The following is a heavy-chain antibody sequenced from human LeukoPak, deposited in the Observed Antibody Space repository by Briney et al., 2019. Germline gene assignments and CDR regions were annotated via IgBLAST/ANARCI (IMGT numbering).Heavy chain of an antibody. V-gene: IGHV4-30-4*07. CDR1: GLSIGSRGHS. CDR3: ARDLTPGFCSGGSCEGAFDV. CDR2: VYHSGST. Sequence: SETLSLTCDVSGLSIGSRGHSWSWIRQPPGKGLEWIAYVYHSGSTYYNPSLRSRVSMSVDKSKNQFSLKLTSVTVADTAVYYCARDLTPGFCSGGSCEGAFDVWGQGKMVIVSS. D-gene: IGHD2-15*01. J-gene: IGHJ3*01.